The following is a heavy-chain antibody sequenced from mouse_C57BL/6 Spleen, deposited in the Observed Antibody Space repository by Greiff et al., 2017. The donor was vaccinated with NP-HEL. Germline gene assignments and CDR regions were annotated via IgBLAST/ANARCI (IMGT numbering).Heavy chain of an antibody. CDR1: GFTFSDYG. D-gene: IGHD2-5*01. CDR3: ARKVYSNYVYFDV. J-gene: IGHJ1*03. CDR2: ISSGSSTI. Sequence: EVKLMESGGGLVKPGGSLKLSCAASGFTFSDYGMHWVRQAPEKGLEWVAYISSGSSTIYYADTVKGRFTISRDNAKNTLFLQMTSLRSEDTAMEYCARKVYSNYVYFDVWGTGTTVTVSS. V-gene: IGHV5-17*01.